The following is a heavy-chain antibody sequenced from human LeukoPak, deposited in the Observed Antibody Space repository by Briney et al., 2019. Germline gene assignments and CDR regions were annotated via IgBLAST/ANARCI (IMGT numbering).Heavy chain of an antibody. D-gene: IGHD5-18*01. CDR1: GGSFSGYY. J-gene: IGHJ4*02. V-gene: IGHV4-34*01. CDR3: ARAKPRGYSYGSNPFDY. CDR2: INHSGST. Sequence: PSETLSLTCAVYGGSFSGYYWSWIRQPPGKGLEWIGEINHSGSTNYNPSLKSRVTISVDTSKNQFSLKLSSVTAADTAVYYCARAKPRGYSYGSNPFDYWGQGTLVTVSS.